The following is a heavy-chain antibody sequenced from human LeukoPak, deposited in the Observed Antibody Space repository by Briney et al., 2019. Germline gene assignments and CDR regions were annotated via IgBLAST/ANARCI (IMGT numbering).Heavy chain of an antibody. V-gene: IGHV4-4*07. CDR1: GGPIRNFY. CDR3: ARETTGAGTARPFDY. CDR2: IYTSGST. D-gene: IGHD6-13*01. Sequence: NPSETLSLTFTVSGGPIRNFYWSWIRQTTGQVLEWIGRIYTSGSTNYNPTLKSRVTMSVDTSKNQFSLKLSSVTAADTAVYYCARETTGAGTARPFDYWGQGTLVTVSS. J-gene: IGHJ4*02.